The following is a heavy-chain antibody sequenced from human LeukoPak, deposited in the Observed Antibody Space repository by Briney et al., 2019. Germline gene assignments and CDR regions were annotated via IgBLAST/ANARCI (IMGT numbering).Heavy chain of an antibody. D-gene: IGHD2/OR15-2a*01. CDR2: ISSSGGST. CDR3: AKNVMTYFDY. CDR1: GFTFSSSA. J-gene: IGHJ4*02. Sequence: PGGSLRLSCAASGFTFSSSAMSWVRQAPGKGLEWVSVISSSGGSTYYADSVKGRFTISRDNSKNTLYLQMNSLRAEDTAVYYCAKNVMTYFDYWGQGTLVTVSS. V-gene: IGHV3-23*01.